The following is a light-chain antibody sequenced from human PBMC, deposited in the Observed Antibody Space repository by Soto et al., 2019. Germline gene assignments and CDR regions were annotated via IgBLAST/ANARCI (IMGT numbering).Light chain of an antibody. CDR2: KDR. CDR3: QVWDITSVV. Sequence: SYELTQPVSVSVALGQTARISCGGNSIGNKNVHWYQQRPGQAPVLVIYKDRNRPSGIPERFSGSLSGNTATLTITRAQAGDEADYYCQVWDITSVVFGGGTQLTVL. J-gene: IGLJ2*01. CDR1: SIGNKN. V-gene: IGLV3-9*01.